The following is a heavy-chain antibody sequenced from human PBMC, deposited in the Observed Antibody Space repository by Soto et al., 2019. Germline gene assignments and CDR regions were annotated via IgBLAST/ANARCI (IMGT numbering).Heavy chain of an antibody. J-gene: IGHJ6*02. CDR3: ARDRVLRGRFLECGMDV. CDR1: GFTFSSYG. Sequence: QVQLVESGGGVVQPGRSLRLSCAASGFTFSSYGMHWVRQAPGKGLEWVAVIWYDGSNKYYADSVKGRFTISRDNSKNTLYLQMNGLRAEDTAVYYCARDRVLRGRFLECGMDVWGQGTTVTVSS. D-gene: IGHD3-3*01. V-gene: IGHV3-33*01. CDR2: IWYDGSNK.